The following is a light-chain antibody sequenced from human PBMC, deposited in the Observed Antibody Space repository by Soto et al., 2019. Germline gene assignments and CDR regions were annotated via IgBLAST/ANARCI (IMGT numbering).Light chain of an antibody. CDR2: GAS. Sequence: EMFMTQSPATLSVSPGGRATLSCRASQSVSSSLAWYQQKPGQAPRLLIYGASTRATGIPARFSGSGSGTEFTLTISSLQSEDFAVYYCQQYIYWPWTFGQGTKVAI. V-gene: IGKV3-15*01. J-gene: IGKJ1*01. CDR3: QQYIYWPWT. CDR1: QSVSSS.